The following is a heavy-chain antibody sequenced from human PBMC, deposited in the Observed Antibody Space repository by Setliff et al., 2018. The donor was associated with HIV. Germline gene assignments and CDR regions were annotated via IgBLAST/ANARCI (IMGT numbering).Heavy chain of an antibody. CDR1: GGTFSIYA. J-gene: IGHJ6*02. D-gene: IGHD2-2*01. Sequence: SVKVSCKASGGTFSIYAISWVRQAPGQGLEWMGGIIPILGMSIYAQKFQGRVTITADESTSTAYMELSSLRSDDTAVYYCARGGVCTSTSCGGNYYYGMDVWGQGTTVTVLL. CDR3: ARGGVCTSTSCGGNYYYGMDV. V-gene: IGHV1-69*10. CDR2: IIPILGMS.